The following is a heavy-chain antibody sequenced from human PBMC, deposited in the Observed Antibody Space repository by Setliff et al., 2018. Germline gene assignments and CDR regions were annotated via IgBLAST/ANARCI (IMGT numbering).Heavy chain of an antibody. V-gene: IGHV4-59*01. Sequence: SETLSLTCSVSGASISGYYWGCIRQSPGTGLEWIGSVYYGGSASYNPSLKGRVAISVDTSRSQFSLELTSVTAADTALYYCAREGDTSGYYCGGGFDYWGQGTLVTVSS. CDR2: VYYGGSA. D-gene: IGHD3-22*01. CDR3: AREGDTSGYYCGGGFDY. CDR1: GASISGYY. J-gene: IGHJ4*02.